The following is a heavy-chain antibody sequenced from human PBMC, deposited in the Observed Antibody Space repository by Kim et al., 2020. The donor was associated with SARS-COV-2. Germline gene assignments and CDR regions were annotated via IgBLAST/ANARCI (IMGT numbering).Heavy chain of an antibody. Sequence: GGSLRLSCAASGFTLSSYWMHWVRQAPGKGLVWVSRINSDGSSTSYADSVKGRFTISRDNAKNTLYLQMNSLRAEDTAVYYCARVMVRGVIPGNWFDPWGQGTLVTVSS. J-gene: IGHJ5*02. CDR1: GFTLSSYW. CDR3: ARVMVRGVIPGNWFDP. D-gene: IGHD3-10*01. CDR2: INSDGSST. V-gene: IGHV3-74*01.